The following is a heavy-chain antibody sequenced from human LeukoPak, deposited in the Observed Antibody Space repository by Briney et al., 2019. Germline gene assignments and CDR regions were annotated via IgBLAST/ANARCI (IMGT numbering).Heavy chain of an antibody. CDR3: ARDAVGATFHYYYYYYMDV. CDR2: IYYSGST. V-gene: IGHV4-59*12. Sequence: SETLSLTCTVSGGSISSYYWIWIRHPPGKGLEWIGYIYYSGSTNYNPSLKSRVTISVDTSNNQFSLKLSSVTAAETAVYYCARDAVGATFHYYYYYYMDVWGKGNTVTMSS. CDR1: GGSISSYY. D-gene: IGHD1-26*01. J-gene: IGHJ6*03.